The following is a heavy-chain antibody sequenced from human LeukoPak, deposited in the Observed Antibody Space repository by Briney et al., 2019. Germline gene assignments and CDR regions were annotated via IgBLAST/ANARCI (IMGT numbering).Heavy chain of an antibody. J-gene: IGHJ5*02. CDR1: GFSLSTSAVG. CDR2: VHRDDDK. D-gene: IGHD3-22*01. V-gene: IGHV2-5*02. CDR3: AHATLVYDSSGYYMGWFDP. Sequence: SGPTLVNPTQTLTLTCTFSGFSLSTSAVGVGWIRQPPGKALEWLALVHRDDDKRYSPSLKSRLTITKDTSRNQVDLTMTNMDPVDTATYYCAHATLVYDSSGYYMGWFDPWGQGTLVTVSS.